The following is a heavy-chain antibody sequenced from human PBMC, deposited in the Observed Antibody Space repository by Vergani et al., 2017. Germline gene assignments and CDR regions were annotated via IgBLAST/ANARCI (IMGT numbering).Heavy chain of an antibody. CDR2: ISSSSSTI. J-gene: IGHJ3*02. CDR3: AKTGVAAPDAFDI. Sequence: EVQLLESGGGLVQPGGSLRLSCAASGFTFSSYSMNWVRQAPGKGLEWVSYISSSSSTIYYADSVKGRFTISRDNAKNSLYLQMNSLRAEDTAVYYCAKTGVAAPDAFDIWGQGTMVTVSS. D-gene: IGHD6-6*01. CDR1: GFTFSSYS. V-gene: IGHV3-48*01.